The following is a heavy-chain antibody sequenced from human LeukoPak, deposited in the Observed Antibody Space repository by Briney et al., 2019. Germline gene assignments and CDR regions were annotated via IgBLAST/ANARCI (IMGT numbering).Heavy chain of an antibody. CDR2: IYYSGST. V-gene: IGHV4-59*01. CDR1: GGSISSYY. CDR3: ARSRGPNTFGGVHDY. D-gene: IGHD3-16*01. J-gene: IGHJ4*02. Sequence: SETLSLTCTVSGGSISSYYWSWIRQPPGKGLEWIGYIYYSGSTNYNPSLKSRVTISVDTSKNQFSLKLSSVTAADTAVYYCARSRGPNTFGGVHDYWGQGTLVTVSS.